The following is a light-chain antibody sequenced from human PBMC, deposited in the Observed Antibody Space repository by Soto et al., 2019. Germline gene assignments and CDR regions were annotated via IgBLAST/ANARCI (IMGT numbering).Light chain of an antibody. CDR3: QQYGRSPRT. Sequence: EIVLTQSPGTLSLSPGERATLSCRASQSVSSNYLAWYQQKPGQAPKVLIYRASIRATGIPDRFTGSGSGTDFTLTISRLEPEDFAVYSCQQYGRSPRTFGPGTKV. CDR1: QSVSSNY. V-gene: IGKV3-20*01. CDR2: RAS. J-gene: IGKJ1*01.